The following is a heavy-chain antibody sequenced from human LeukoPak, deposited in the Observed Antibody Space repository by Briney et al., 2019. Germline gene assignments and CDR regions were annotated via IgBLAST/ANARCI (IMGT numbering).Heavy chain of an antibody. J-gene: IGHJ6*03. V-gene: IGHV4-59*01. CDR2: IYYSGST. D-gene: IGHD6-13*01. Sequence: SETLSLTCTVSGGSISSYYWSWIRQPPGKGLEWIGYIYYSGSTNYNPSLKSRVTISVDTSKNQFSLKLSSVTAADTAVYYCARGAAARQKEDYYYYMDVWGKGTTVTVS. CDR1: GGSISSYY. CDR3: ARGAAARQKEDYYYYMDV.